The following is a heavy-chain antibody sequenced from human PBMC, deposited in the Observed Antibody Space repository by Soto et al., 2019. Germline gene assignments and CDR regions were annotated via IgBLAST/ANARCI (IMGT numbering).Heavy chain of an antibody. D-gene: IGHD3-22*01. Sequence: QVKLVQSGTEVKKPGASIKVSCKASGYSFVTSGMTWVRQAPGQGLEWMGWISVYNGNTNYDQKLQDRVTMTTDTSTNTAYLEVRNLRSDDTAVYYCARAGQYYDASGYADWGQVTLVTVSS. CDR3: ARAGQYYDASGYAD. CDR2: ISVYNGNT. J-gene: IGHJ4*02. V-gene: IGHV1-18*01. CDR1: GYSFVTSG.